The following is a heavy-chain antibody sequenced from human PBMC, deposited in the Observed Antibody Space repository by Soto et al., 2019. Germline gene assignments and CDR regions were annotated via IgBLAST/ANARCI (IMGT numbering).Heavy chain of an antibody. D-gene: IGHD5-12*01. V-gene: IGHV4-59*08. Sequence: PSETLSLTSTVTGGSISSYFWSWILQPPGRGLEWIGFIYYAGSTKYNPSLNSRVTISVDTSKNQFSLTVTSVTAADTAVYYCARRIVATEMFDYWAQ. CDR3: ARRIVATEMFDY. CDR2: IYYAGST. J-gene: IGHJ4*02. CDR1: GGSISSYF.